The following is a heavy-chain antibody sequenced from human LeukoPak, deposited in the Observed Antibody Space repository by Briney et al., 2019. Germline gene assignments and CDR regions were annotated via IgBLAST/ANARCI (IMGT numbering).Heavy chain of an antibody. D-gene: IGHD2-2*01. CDR3: ARGGVYCSSTSCFYYYYMGV. CDR1: GYTFTSYG. J-gene: IGHJ6*03. Sequence: GASVKVSCKASGYTFTSYGISWVRQAPGQGLEWMGWISAYNGNTNYAQKLQGRVTMTTDTSTSTAYMELRSLRSDDTAVYYCARGGVYCSSTSCFYYYYMGVWGKGTTVTVSS. V-gene: IGHV1-18*01. CDR2: ISAYNGNT.